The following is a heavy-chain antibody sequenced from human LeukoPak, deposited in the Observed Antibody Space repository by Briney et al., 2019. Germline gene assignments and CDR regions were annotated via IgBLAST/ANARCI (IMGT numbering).Heavy chain of an antibody. J-gene: IGHJ4*02. D-gene: IGHD2-21*02. CDR2: SNPSGST. V-gene: IGHV4-34*01. CDR1: GGSFSGYY. CDR3: VRGSRVYCGGDCYYY. Sequence: PSETLSLTCTVFGGSFSGYYWSWIRQPPDTGLEWVGESNPSGSTNYNPSLKTRVTISTDTSKNHFSLNLNSVTAADTGVYYCVRGSRVYCGGDCYYYWGQGTLVTVSS.